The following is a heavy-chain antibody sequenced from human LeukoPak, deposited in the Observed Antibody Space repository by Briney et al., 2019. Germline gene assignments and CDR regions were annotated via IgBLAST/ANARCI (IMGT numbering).Heavy chain of an antibody. Sequence: AGGSLRLSCAASGFTFSDYNMRWIRQAPGKGLEWVSSISRSGSTKYYADSVKGRFTISRDNAKNSLYLQMNSLRAEDTAVYYCYDFAGGYWGQGTLVTVSS. V-gene: IGHV3-11*04. J-gene: IGHJ4*02. CDR1: GFTFSDYN. D-gene: IGHD3-3*01. CDR3: YDFAGGY. CDR2: ISRSGSTK.